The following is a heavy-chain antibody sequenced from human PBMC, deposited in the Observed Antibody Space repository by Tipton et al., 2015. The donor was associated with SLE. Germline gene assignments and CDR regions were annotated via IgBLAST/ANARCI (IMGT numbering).Heavy chain of an antibody. J-gene: IGHJ6*03. CDR2: INHSGST. Sequence: LRLSCAVYGGSFSGYYWSWIRQPPGKGLEWIGEINHSGSTNYNPSLKSRVTISVDTSKNQFSLKLSSVTAADTAMYYCARDPTIFGVSYYYMDVWGKGTTVTVSS. V-gene: IGHV4-34*01. CDR1: GGSFSGYY. CDR3: ARDPTIFGVSYYYMDV. D-gene: IGHD3-3*01.